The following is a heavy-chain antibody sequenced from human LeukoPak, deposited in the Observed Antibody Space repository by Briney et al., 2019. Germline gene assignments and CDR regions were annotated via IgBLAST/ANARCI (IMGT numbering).Heavy chain of an antibody. V-gene: IGHV4-39*01. CDR3: ATTVTTRYYFDY. J-gene: IGHJ4*02. CDR1: GGSVSSGSYY. CDR2: IYYSGST. D-gene: IGHD4-17*01. Sequence: SETLSLTCTVSGGSVSSGSYYWSWIRQPPGKGLEWIGSIYYSGSTYYNPSLKSRVTISVDTYKSRFSLKLSSVTAADTAVYYCATTVTTRYYFDYWGQGTLVTVSS.